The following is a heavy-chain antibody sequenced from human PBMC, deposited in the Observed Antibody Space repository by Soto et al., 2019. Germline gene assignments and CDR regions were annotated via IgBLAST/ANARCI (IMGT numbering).Heavy chain of an antibody. D-gene: IGHD3-9*01. Sequence: GGSLRLSCAASGFTFSSYAMRWVRQAPGKGLEWVSAISGSGGSTYYADSVKGRFTISRDNSKNTLYLQMNSLRAEDTAVYYCAKSPGIGLTGSFDPWGQGTLVTVSS. V-gene: IGHV3-23*01. CDR2: ISGSGGST. CDR1: GFTFSSYA. CDR3: AKSPGIGLTGSFDP. J-gene: IGHJ5*02.